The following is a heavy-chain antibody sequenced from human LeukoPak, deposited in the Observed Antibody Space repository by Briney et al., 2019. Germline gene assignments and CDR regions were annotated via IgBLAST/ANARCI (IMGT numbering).Heavy chain of an antibody. J-gene: IGHJ2*01. Sequence: PGGSLRLSCAASGFTFSSYAIHWVRQAPGKGLEYVSAISSNGGSTYYANSVKGRFTISRDNSKNTLYLQMGSLRAEDMAVYYCARGRSAYVPGRYFDLWGRGTLVTVSS. D-gene: IGHD5-12*01. CDR2: ISSNGGST. CDR1: GFTFSSYA. CDR3: ARGRSAYVPGRYFDL. V-gene: IGHV3-64*01.